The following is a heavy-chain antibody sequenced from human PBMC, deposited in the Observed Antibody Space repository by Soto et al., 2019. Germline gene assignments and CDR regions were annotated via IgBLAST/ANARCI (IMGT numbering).Heavy chain of an antibody. CDR2: IYYSGST. V-gene: IGHV4-31*03. J-gene: IGHJ5*02. Sequence: QVQLPESGPGLVKPSQTLSLTCTVSGGSISSGGYYWSWICQHPGKGLEWIGYIYYSGSTYYNPXLXSXVXXXXDXXXXQXSLXLSXVTAADTAIYYCARSVFPWGQGTLVTVSS. CDR1: GGSISSGGYY. CDR3: ARSVFP.